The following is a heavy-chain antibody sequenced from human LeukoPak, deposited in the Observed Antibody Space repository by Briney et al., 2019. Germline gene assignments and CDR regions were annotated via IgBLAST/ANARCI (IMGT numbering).Heavy chain of an antibody. CDR2: ISSSSSYI. CDR1: GFTFSSYS. J-gene: IGHJ4*02. Sequence: KSGGSLRLSCAASGFTFSSYSMNWVRQAPGKGLEWVSSISSSSSYIYYADPVKGRFTISRDNAKNSLYLQMNSLRAEDTAVYYCARDLDYDFWSGYYMPHYFDYWGQGTLVTVSS. CDR3: ARDLDYDFWSGYYMPHYFDY. V-gene: IGHV3-21*01. D-gene: IGHD3-3*01.